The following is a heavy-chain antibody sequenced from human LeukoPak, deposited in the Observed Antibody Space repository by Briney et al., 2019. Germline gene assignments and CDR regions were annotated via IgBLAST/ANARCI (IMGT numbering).Heavy chain of an antibody. D-gene: IGHD1-14*01. CDR2: VSDTGDST. J-gene: IGHJ4*02. Sequence: GGSLRLSCAASGFTFSSYAMSWVRQSPGKGLEWVSTVSDTGDSTYYAGSVKGRFSISRDNSKNTLYLQMNSLRAEDTAVYYCAKLHNLNSDYWGQGTLVTVSS. V-gene: IGHV3-23*01. CDR3: AKLHNLNSDY. CDR1: GFTFSSYA.